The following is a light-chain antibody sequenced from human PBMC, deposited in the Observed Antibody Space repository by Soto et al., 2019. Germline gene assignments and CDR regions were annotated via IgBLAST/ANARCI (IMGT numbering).Light chain of an antibody. CDR2: DVT. V-gene: IGLV2-14*01. CDR1: SSDVGGYDY. Sequence: QSALTQPPSVSGSPGQSITISCTGTSSDVGGYDYVSWYQQHPGKAPKLLIYDVTNRPSGVSNRFSGSKSGNTASLTISGLQAEDEADYYCNSYTASSTYVFGTGTKVTV. J-gene: IGLJ1*01. CDR3: NSYTASSTYV.